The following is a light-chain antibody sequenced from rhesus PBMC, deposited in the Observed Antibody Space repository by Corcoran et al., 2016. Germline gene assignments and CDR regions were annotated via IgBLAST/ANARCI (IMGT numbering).Light chain of an antibody. CDR2: KAS. CDR1: KSISSW. CDR3: QQYSSSPYS. V-gene: IGKV1-22*01. J-gene: IGKJ2*01. Sequence: DIQMTQSPSSLSASVGDTVTITCRASKSISSWLAWYQQQPGKAPKLLIYKASILQSGVPSRFSGSGSGTDFTLTISRLQSEDFAAYYWQQYSSSPYSFGQGTKVEIK.